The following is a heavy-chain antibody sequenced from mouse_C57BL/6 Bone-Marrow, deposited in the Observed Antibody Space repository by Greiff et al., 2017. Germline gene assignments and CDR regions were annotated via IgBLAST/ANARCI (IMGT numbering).Heavy chain of an antibody. CDR3: AREGDYYGSSSGFDY. D-gene: IGHD1-1*01. CDR1: GYTFTSYG. V-gene: IGHV1-81*01. J-gene: IGHJ2*01. Sequence: QVHVKQSGAELARPGASVKLSCKASGYTFTSYGISWVKQRTGQGLEWIGEIYPRSGNTYYNEKFKGKATLTADKSSSTAYMALRSLTSEDSAVYFCAREGDYYGSSSGFDYWGQGTTLTVSS. CDR2: IYPRSGNT.